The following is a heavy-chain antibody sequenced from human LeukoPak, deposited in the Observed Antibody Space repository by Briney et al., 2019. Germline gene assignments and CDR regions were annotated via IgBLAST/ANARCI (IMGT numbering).Heavy chain of an antibody. CDR2: IYYRGST. D-gene: IGHD3-22*01. CDR1: GGSISSSSYY. V-gene: IGHV4-39*07. J-gene: IGHJ3*01. Sequence: PSETLSLTCTVSGGSISSSSYYWGWIRQPPGKGLEGSGSIYYRGSTYYNPSLKSRVTISVDTSKNQFSLKLSSVPAADTAVYYCARVGGITMIVVLVGDAFDLWGRGTMVTVSS. CDR3: ARVGGITMIVVLVGDAFDL.